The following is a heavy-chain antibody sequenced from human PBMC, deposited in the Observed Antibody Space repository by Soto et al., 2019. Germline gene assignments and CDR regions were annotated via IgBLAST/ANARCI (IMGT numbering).Heavy chain of an antibody. CDR2: ISGSGAYT. CDR1: GFIFSDY. D-gene: IGHD5-18*01. V-gene: IGHV3-11*06. J-gene: IGHJ6*02. CDR3: ARSSGWRHVVGYKYGLDV. Sequence: QVQLVESGGGLVKPGGSLRLSCTGSGFIFSDYMTWIRQAPGKGLEWVSYISGSGAYTKDADSVRGRFTISRDNAKNSLWLQINSLRAEDTAVYYCARSSGWRHVVGYKYGLDVWGQGTTVIVSS.